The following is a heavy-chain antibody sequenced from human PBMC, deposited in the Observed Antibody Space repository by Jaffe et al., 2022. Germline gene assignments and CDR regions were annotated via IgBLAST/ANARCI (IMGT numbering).Heavy chain of an antibody. J-gene: IGHJ4*02. CDR2: ISWDGGST. CDR3: AKGGGYDAKEAFFDY. V-gene: IGHV3-43D*04. D-gene: IGHD5-12*01. CDR1: GFTFDDYA. Sequence: EVQLVESGGVVVQPGGSLRLSCAASGFTFDDYAMHWVRQAPGKGLEWVSLISWDGGSTYYADSVKGRFTISRDNSKNSLYLQMNSLRAEDTALYYCAKGGGYDAKEAFFDYWGQGTLVTVSS.